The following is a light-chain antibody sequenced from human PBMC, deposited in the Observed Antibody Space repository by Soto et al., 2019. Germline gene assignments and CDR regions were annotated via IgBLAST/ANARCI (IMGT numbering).Light chain of an antibody. CDR2: GAS. CDR1: QTVKSY. V-gene: IGKV3-15*01. J-gene: IGKJ2*01. CDR3: QQYNTWPPRYT. Sequence: EIELTQSPATLSVSPGGRATLSCRASQTVKSYLAWYQQRPGQPPRLLIYGASTRATDITARFSGSGSGTEFSLTISSLQSEDFAVYYCQQYNTWPPRYTFGQGTKLEIK.